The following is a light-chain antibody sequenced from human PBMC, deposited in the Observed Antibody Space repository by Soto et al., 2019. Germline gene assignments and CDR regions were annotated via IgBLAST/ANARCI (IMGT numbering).Light chain of an antibody. V-gene: IGLV2-23*01. CDR1: SSDVGSYNL. CDR3: CSYARSSTYYV. CDR2: EDS. Sequence: QSVLTQPASVSGSPGQSITISCTGTSSDVGSYNLVSWYQQYPGKAPRIMIFEDSKRPSGVSNRFSGSKSGNTASLTISALQAEDEADYYCCSYARSSTYYVFGPGTKLTVL. J-gene: IGLJ1*01.